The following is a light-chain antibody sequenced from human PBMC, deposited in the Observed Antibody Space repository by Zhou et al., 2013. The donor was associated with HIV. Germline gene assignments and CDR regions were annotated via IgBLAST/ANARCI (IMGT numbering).Light chain of an antibody. J-gene: IGKJ5*01. CDR3: QQYGNSPIT. V-gene: IGKV3-20*01. CDR1: QSVSSNY. Sequence: EIVLTQSPGTLSLSPGERATLSCRASQSVSSNYLAWYQQKPGQAPRLLIYGVSSRATGIPDRFSGSGSGTDFTLTISRLEAEDFAVFYCQQYGNSPITFGQGTRLEIK. CDR2: GVS.